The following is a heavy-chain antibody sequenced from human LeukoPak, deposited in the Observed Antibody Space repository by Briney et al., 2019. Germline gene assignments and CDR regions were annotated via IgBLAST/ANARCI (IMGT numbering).Heavy chain of an antibody. D-gene: IGHD3-10*01. CDR1: GGSFSGYY. CDR3: ARRPRNQFGYTMVHNKYYFDY. Sequence: SETLSLTCAVYGGSFSGYYWSWIRQPPGKGLEWIGEINHSGSTNYNPSLKSRVTISVDTSKNQFSLKLSSVTAADTAVYYCARRPRNQFGYTMVHNKYYFDYWGQGTLVTVSS. J-gene: IGHJ4*02. CDR2: INHSGST. V-gene: IGHV4-34*01.